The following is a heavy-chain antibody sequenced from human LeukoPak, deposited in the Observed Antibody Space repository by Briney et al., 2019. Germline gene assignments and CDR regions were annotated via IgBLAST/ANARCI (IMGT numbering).Heavy chain of an antibody. Sequence: GASVKVSCKASGGNFSSYAFNWVRQAPGQGLEWMGRIIPLLNIANSAQTFQGRVTITADKSTSTTYMELSSLTYEDTAVFYCATYCTGGRCPRTSDYWGQGTLVTVSS. J-gene: IGHJ4*02. CDR2: IIPLLNIA. CDR1: GGNFSSYA. D-gene: IGHD2-15*01. V-gene: IGHV1-69*04. CDR3: ATYCTGGRCPRTSDY.